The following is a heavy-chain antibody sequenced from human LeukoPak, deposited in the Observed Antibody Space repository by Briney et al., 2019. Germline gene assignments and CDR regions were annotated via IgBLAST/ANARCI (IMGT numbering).Heavy chain of an antibody. D-gene: IGHD2-21*01. CDR1: GYTFTGYY. Sequence: GASVKVSCKASGYTFTGYYMHWVRQAPGQGLEWMGWINPNSGGTNYAQKFQGRVAMTRVTSINTAYMEVTGLTPADTAIYYCAKRGGALSDWGPGTPVTVTS. V-gene: IGHV1-2*02. CDR3: AKRGGALSD. J-gene: IGHJ4*02. CDR2: INPNSGGT.